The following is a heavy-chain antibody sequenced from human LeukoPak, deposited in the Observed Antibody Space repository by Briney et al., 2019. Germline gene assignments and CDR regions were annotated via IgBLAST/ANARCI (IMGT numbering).Heavy chain of an antibody. CDR1: GGSFSGYY. CDR2: IYTSGST. Sequence: SETLSLTCAVYGGSFSGYYWSWIRQPAGKGLEWIGRIYTSGSTNYNPSLKSRVTMSVDTSKNQFSLKLSSVTAADTAVYYCARGSASDYYYYGMNVWGQGTTVTVSS. V-gene: IGHV4-59*10. CDR3: ARGSASDYYYYGMNV. J-gene: IGHJ6*02.